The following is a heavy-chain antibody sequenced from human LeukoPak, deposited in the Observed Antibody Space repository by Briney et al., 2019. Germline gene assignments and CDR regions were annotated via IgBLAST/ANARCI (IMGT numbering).Heavy chain of an antibody. CDR1: GFTFSSFG. CDR2: ISSSSSTI. Sequence: PGGSLRLSCAASGFTFSSFGMNWVRQAPGKGLEWVSYISSSSSTIYYADSVKGRFTISRDNAKNSLYLQMNSLRAEDTAVYYCARELREHGVFDIWGQGTMVTVSS. J-gene: IGHJ3*02. CDR3: ARELREHGVFDI. V-gene: IGHV3-48*01. D-gene: IGHD1-26*01.